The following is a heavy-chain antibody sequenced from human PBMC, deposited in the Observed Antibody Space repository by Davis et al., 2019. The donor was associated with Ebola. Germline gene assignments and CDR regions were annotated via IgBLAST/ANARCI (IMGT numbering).Heavy chain of an antibody. D-gene: IGHD1-26*01. Sequence: AASVKVSCKASGGTFSSYTISWVRQAPGQGLEWMGRIIPILGIANYAQKFQGRVTITADKSTSTAYMELSSLRSEDTAVYYCARAREVVGANAFDIWGQGTMVTVSS. J-gene: IGHJ3*02. V-gene: IGHV1-69*02. CDR2: IIPILGIA. CDR3: ARAREVVGANAFDI. CDR1: GGTFSSYT.